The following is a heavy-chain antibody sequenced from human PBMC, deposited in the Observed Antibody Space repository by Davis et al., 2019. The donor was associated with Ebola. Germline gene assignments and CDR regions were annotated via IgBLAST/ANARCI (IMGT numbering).Heavy chain of an antibody. D-gene: IGHD3-10*01. V-gene: IGHV3-66*01. J-gene: IGHJ6*02. Sequence: GESLKISCAASGFTVSSNYMSWVRQAPGKGLEWVSVIYSGGSTYYADSVKGRFTISRDNSKNTLYLQMNSLRAEDTAVYYWARARGLLWFGEDYGMDVWGQGTTVTVSS. CDR2: IYSGGST. CDR1: GFTVSSNY. CDR3: ARARGLLWFGEDYGMDV.